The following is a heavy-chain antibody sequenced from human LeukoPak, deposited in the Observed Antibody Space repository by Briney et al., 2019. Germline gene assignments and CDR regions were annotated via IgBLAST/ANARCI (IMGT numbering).Heavy chain of an antibody. J-gene: IGHJ3*02. V-gene: IGHV3-30*02. CDR1: GFTFSSYG. CDR3: ARDGLWTTVGVAFDI. Sequence: PGGSLRLSCVVSGFTFSSYGMHWVRQAPGKGLEWVAFIRYDGSNKYYADSVKGRFTISRDNAKNSLYLQMNSLRAEDTAVYYCARDGLWTTVGVAFDIWGQGTMVTVSS. D-gene: IGHD4-23*01. CDR2: IRYDGSNK.